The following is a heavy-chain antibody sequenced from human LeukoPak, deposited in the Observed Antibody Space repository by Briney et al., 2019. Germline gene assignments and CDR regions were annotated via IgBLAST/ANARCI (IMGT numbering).Heavy chain of an antibody. CDR2: IIPIFGTA. V-gene: IGHV1-69*13. D-gene: IGHD4-23*01. CDR1: GYTFTSYG. CDR3: ARDDYGGNSGNDAFDI. J-gene: IGHJ3*02. Sequence: SVKVSCKASGYTFTSYGISWVRQAPGQGLEWMGGIIPIFGTANYAQKFQGRVTITADESTSTAYMELSSLRSEDTAVYYCARDDYGGNSGNDAFDIWGQGTMVTVSS.